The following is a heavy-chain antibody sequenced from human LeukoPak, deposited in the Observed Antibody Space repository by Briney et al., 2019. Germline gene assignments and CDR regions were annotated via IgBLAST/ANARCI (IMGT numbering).Heavy chain of an antibody. J-gene: IGHJ4*02. CDR3: ARGRDFGDC. Sequence: PSETLSLTCTVSGGSISTYYWSWIRQPPGKGLEWIGYIYISGTTNYNPSLKSRVTMSVDTSKNQLSMKLSSVTAADTAVYYCARGRDFGDCWGEGTLVSLL. V-gene: IGHV4-59*01. CDR2: IYISGTT. CDR1: GGSISTYY. D-gene: IGHD3-10*01.